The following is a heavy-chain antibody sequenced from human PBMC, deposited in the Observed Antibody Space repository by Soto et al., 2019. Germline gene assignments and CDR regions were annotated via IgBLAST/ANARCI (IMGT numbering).Heavy chain of an antibody. CDR1: GGTFSSYA. J-gene: IGHJ3*02. Sequence: GASVKVSCKASGGTFSSYAISWVRQAPGQGLEWMGGIIPIFGTANYAQKFQGRVTITADESTSTAYMELSSLRPEDTAVYYCASGPEYYDSSGFPGAFDIWGQGTMVTVSS. CDR3: ASGPEYYDSSGFPGAFDI. CDR2: IIPIFGTA. V-gene: IGHV1-69*13. D-gene: IGHD3-22*01.